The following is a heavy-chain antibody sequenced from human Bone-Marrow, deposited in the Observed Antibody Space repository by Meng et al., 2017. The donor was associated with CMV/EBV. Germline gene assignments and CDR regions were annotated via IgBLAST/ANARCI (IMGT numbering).Heavy chain of an antibody. Sequence: SETLSLTCTVSGGSISSYYWSWVRQPPGKVLEWVGYISYSGSTNYNPSLKGRVTISVDTSKNQFSLKLSSVTAADTAVYYCARRTTNYYWYFDLWGRGTLVTVSS. V-gene: IGHV4-59*01. D-gene: IGHD1-1*01. CDR1: GGSISSYY. J-gene: IGHJ2*01. CDR2: ISYSGST. CDR3: ARRTTNYYWYFDL.